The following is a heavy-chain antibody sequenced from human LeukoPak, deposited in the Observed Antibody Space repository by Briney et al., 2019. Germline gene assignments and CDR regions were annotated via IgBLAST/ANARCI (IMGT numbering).Heavy chain of an antibody. Sequence: GESLKISCKGSGYIFSSYWIGWVRQMPGKGLEWMGIIYPSDSDTRYSPSFQGQVTISADKSISTAYLQWSSLKASDTAMYYCARGGHYYGSGSPLDYWGQGTLVTVSS. CDR1: GYIFSSYW. J-gene: IGHJ4*02. D-gene: IGHD3-10*01. V-gene: IGHV5-51*01. CDR2: IYPSDSDT. CDR3: ARGGHYYGSGSPLDY.